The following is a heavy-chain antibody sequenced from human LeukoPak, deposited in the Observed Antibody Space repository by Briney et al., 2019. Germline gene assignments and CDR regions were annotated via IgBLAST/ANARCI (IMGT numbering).Heavy chain of an antibody. CDR2: VAYDGNNT. CDR3: AKTGMLRRVGYLDV. J-gene: IGHJ6*03. CDR1: GFIFSDYG. Sequence: GGSLRLSCVASGFIFSDYGIQWVRQAPGKGLEWVAVVAYDGNNTYYGDSVRGRFTISRDNSKKMVYLEMNSLRVEDTAVYYCAKTGMLRRVGYLDVWGKGTAVIVSS. D-gene: IGHD1-1*01. V-gene: IGHV3-30*18.